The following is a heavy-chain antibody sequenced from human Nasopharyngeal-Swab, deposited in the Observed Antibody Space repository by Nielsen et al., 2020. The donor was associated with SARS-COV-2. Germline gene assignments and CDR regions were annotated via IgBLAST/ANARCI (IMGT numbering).Heavy chain of an antibody. D-gene: IGHD3-10*01. J-gene: IGHJ5*02. CDR1: GASLTSGNYY. V-gene: IGHV4-31*03. CDR2: ISYSGNT. CDR3: AALGSSLNWFDP. Sequence: SETLSLTCTVSGASLTSGNYYWSWIRQPPGKGLEWIGYISYSGNTFYNPSLQSRITISVDTSKDQFSLKVTSVTAADTAVYYCAALGSSLNWFDPWGQGSLVTVSS.